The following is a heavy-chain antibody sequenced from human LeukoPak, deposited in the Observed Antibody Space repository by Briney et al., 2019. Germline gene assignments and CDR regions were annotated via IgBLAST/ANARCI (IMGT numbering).Heavy chain of an antibody. Sequence: PSETLSLTCAVYGGSFSGYYWSWIRQPPGKGLEWIGEINHSGSTNYNPSLKSRVTISVDTSKIQFSLKLSSVTAADTAVYYCARLTVVVAATHYGMYVWGKGTTVTVSS. CDR2: INHSGST. V-gene: IGHV4-34*01. CDR3: ARLTVVVAATHYGMYV. J-gene: IGHJ6*04. D-gene: IGHD2-15*01. CDR1: GGSFSGYY.